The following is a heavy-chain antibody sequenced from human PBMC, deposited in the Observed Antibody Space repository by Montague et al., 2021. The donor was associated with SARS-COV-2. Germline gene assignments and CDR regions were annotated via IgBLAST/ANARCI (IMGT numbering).Heavy chain of an antibody. CDR1: GGSFSGYY. CDR3: ARWDPQTLTMIGLRGKSASDX. D-gene: IGHD4-23*01. CDR2: INHSGST. Sequence: SETLSLTCAVYGGSFSGYYWTWTRQSPGKGLEWIAEINHSGSTNYNFNPSLRSRVTISVDTSKSQFSLKLSSVTAADTGVYYCARWDPQTLTMIGLRGKSASDXWGQGTPVTVSS. V-gene: IGHV4-34*01. J-gene: IGHJ4*02.